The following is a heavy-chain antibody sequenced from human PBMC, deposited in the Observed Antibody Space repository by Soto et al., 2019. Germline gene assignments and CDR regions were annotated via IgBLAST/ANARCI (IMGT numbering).Heavy chain of an antibody. Sequence: QVQLVESGGGVVQPGRSLRLSCAASGFTFSSYAMHWVRQAPGKGLEWVAVISYDGSNKYYADSVKGRFTISRDNSKNTQYLQMNSLRAEDTAVYYCARPPVEMAKEYYFDYWGQGTLVTVSS. J-gene: IGHJ4*02. CDR1: GFTFSSYA. CDR2: ISYDGSNK. V-gene: IGHV3-30-3*01. D-gene: IGHD3-10*01. CDR3: ARPPVEMAKEYYFDY.